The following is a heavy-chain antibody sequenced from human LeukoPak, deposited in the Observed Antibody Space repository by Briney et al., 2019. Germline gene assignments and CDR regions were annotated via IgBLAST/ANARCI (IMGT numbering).Heavy chain of an antibody. V-gene: IGHV1-2*06. D-gene: IGHD5-12*01. J-gene: IGHJ4*02. CDR2: INPNSGGT. CDR3: ARELIRGYSGYDSTADY. Sequence: ASVKVSCKASEYTFTGYYMHWVRQAPGQGLEWMGRINPNSGGTNYAQKFQGRVTMTRDTSISTAYMELSRLRSDDTAVYYCARELIRGYSGYDSTADYWGQGTLVTVSS. CDR1: EYTFTGYY.